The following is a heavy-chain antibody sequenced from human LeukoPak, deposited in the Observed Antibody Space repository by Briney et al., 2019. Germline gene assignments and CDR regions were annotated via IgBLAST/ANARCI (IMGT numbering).Heavy chain of an antibody. D-gene: IGHD5-12*01. CDR3: ARAMRSGYDY. CDR2: ISSSSDSI. V-gene: IGHV3-48*02. Sequence: AGGSLRLSCAGSGFTFSSYGMNWVRQAPGKRLEWVSYISSSSDSIYYADSVKGRFTISRDNAENSLYLQMNSLRDEDTAVYYCARAMRSGYDYWGQGTLVTVSS. J-gene: IGHJ4*02. CDR1: GFTFSSYG.